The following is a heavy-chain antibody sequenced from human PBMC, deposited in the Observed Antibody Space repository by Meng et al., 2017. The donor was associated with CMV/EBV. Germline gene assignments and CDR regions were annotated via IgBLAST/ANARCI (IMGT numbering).Heavy chain of an antibody. J-gene: IGHJ4*02. CDR3: ARHYDYDDY. CDR1: GYTFTGYY. V-gene: IGHV1-2*02. CDR2: INPNSGGT. D-gene: IGHD3-16*01. Sequence: QGELVQSEAGVKKPGASVKASCKASGYTFTGYYMHWVRQAPGQGLEWMGWINPNSGGTNYAQKFQGRVTMTRDTSISTAYMELSRLRSDDTAVYYCARHYDYDDYWGQGTLVTVSS.